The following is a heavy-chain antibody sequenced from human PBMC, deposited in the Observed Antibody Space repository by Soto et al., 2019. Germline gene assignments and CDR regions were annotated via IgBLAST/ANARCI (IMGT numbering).Heavy chain of an antibody. CDR1: GFTFRTYA. CDR2: ISGSGGST. V-gene: IGHV3-23*01. J-gene: IGHJ4*02. Sequence: GGSLRLSCAASGFTFRTYAMNWVRQAPGKGLEWVSRISGSGGSTYYADSVKGRFTISRDNSKNTLYLQVNSLRAEDTGIYYCARGGDGGYGNFDYWGQGTLVTVSS. D-gene: IGHD5-12*01. CDR3: ARGGDGGYGNFDY.